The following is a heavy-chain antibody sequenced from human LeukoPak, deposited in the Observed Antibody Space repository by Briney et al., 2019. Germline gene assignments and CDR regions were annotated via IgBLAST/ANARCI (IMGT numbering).Heavy chain of an antibody. D-gene: IGHD6-13*01. CDR3: ASRSKNNWFAP. CDR2: IYYSGST. Sequence: SETLSLTCTVSGGSISSYYWSWIRQPPGKGLEWIGSIYYSGSTYYNPSLKSRVTISVDTSKNQFSLKLTSFTPADTAVSSFASRSKNNWFAPGGQGPRATASS. J-gene: IGHJ5*02. CDR1: GGSISSYY. V-gene: IGHV4-59*05.